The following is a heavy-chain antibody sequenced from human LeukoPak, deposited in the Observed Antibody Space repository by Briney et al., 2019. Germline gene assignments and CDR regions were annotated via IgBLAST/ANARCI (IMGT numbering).Heavy chain of an antibody. CDR2: ISAYNGNT. V-gene: IGHV1-18*01. D-gene: IGHD1-26*01. Sequence: GASVKVSCKASGYTFTSYGISWVRQAPGQGLEWMGWISAYNGNTNYAQKLQGRVTMTTDTSTSTAYMELRSLRSDDTAVYYCARDPWDPALMDYYYYYGMDVWGQGTTVTVSS. CDR1: GYTFTSYG. CDR3: ARDPWDPALMDYYYYYGMDV. J-gene: IGHJ6*02.